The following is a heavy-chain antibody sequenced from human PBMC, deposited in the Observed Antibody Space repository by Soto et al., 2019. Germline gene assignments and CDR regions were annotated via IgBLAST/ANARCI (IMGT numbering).Heavy chain of an antibody. CDR1: GFTFRAYG. D-gene: IGHD6-19*01. CDR3: AKDQSATTERWLQICGVFYFDY. J-gene: IGHJ4*02. Sequence: QVQLVESGGGVVQPGRSLRLSCTGSGFTFRAYGMHWVRQAPGKGLEWVAMVSYDGTTKYYADSVKGRFSVTRDNFKNTVYLHVDSLTTGDAGVDYCAKDQSATTERWLQICGVFYFDYWGQGVLVTVS. CDR2: VSYDGTTK. V-gene: IGHV3-30*18.